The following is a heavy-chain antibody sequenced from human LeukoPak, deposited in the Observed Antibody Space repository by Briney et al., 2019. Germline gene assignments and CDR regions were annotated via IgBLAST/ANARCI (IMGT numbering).Heavy chain of an antibody. D-gene: IGHD3-3*01. CDR1: GYSISSGYY. CDR2: IYHSGRT. Sequence: SETLSLTCTVSGYSISSGYYWGWIRQPPGKGLEWIGSIYHSGRTYYNPSLKSRVTISVDTSKSQFSLKLSSVTAADTAVYYCARRYYDFWSGYYTGIDYWGQGTLVTVSS. V-gene: IGHV4-38-2*02. J-gene: IGHJ4*02. CDR3: ARRYYDFWSGYYTGIDY.